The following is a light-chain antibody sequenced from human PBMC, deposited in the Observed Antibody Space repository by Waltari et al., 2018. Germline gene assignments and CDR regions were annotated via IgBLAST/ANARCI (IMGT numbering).Light chain of an antibody. Sequence: QSALTQPPSVSGSPGQSVTISCTGTSIDIRHEKYVSWFQQYPGKAPKVIMFADSERPSGVPDRFSGSKSGNTASLTISGLQSEDESHYFCCSYAGQFTWVFGGGTKLTVL. CDR1: SIDIRHEKY. J-gene: IGLJ2*01. CDR3: CSYAGQFTWV. V-gene: IGLV2-11*01. CDR2: ADS.